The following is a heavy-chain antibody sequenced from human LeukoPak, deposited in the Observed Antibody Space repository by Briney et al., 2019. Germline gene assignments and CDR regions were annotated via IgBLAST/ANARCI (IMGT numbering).Heavy chain of an antibody. Sequence: GASVKVSFKASGYTFTSYDINWVRQATGQGLEWMGWMNPNSGNTGYAQKFQGKVTMTRNTSISTAYMELSSLRSEDTAVYYCARGLGSAYYYYYYYMTSGAKGPRSPSP. CDR1: GYTFTSYD. J-gene: IGHJ6*03. D-gene: IGHD3-10*01. CDR3: ARGLGSAYYYYYYYMTS. V-gene: IGHV1-8*01. CDR2: MNPNSGNT.